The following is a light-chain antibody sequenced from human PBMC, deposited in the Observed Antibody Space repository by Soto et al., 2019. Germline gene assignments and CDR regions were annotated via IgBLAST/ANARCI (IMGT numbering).Light chain of an antibody. V-gene: IGKV3-20*01. CDR3: QQYGSSLQT. CDR2: GAS. J-gene: IGKJ1*01. CDR1: QSVSSSY. Sequence: EIVLTQSPGTLSLSPGERATLSCRASQSVSSSYLAWYQQKPGQAPRLLIYGASSWATGIPDRFSGSGSGTDFTLTISRLEPEDFAVYYCQQYGSSLQTFGQGTKVDIK.